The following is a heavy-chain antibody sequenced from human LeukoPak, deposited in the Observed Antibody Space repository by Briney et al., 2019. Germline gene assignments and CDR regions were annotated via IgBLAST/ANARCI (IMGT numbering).Heavy chain of an antibody. CDR1: GFTFSSYA. D-gene: IGHD6-19*01. CDR2: ISYDGSNK. CDR3: ARGCRTRRTEYSSGWYGFDY. Sequence: PGRSLRLSCAASGFTFSSYAMHWVRQAPGKGLEWVAVISYDGSNKYYADSVKGRFTISRDNSKNTLYLQMNSLRAEDTAVYYCARGCRTRRTEYSSGWYGFDYWGQGTLVTVSS. J-gene: IGHJ4*02. V-gene: IGHV3-30*04.